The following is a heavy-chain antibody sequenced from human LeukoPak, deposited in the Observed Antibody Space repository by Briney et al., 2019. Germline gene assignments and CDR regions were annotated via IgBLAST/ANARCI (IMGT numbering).Heavy chain of an antibody. V-gene: IGHV4-39*01. Sequence: PSETLSLTXTVSGGSISSSSYYWGWIRQPPGKGLEWIGSIYYSGSTYYNPSLKSRVTISVDTSKNQFSLKLSSVTAADTAVYYCARWYYDFWSGYYTSWFDPWGQGTLVTVSS. D-gene: IGHD3-3*01. CDR3: ARWYYDFWSGYYTSWFDP. CDR2: IYYSGST. J-gene: IGHJ5*02. CDR1: GGSISSSSYY.